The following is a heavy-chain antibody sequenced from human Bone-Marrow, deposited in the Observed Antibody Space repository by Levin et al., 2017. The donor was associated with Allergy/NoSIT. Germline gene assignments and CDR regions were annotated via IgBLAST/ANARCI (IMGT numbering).Heavy chain of an antibody. CDR3: AKDGVEVPSKYYYGMDV. CDR1: GFTFSKYG. D-gene: IGHD3-3*01. Sequence: PSGGSLRLSCAASGFTFSKYGFHWVRQAAGKGLEWVAVVSFDGTNKFYADSVKGRFTISRDNSNNTVSLQMGSLRPDDTAVYYCAKDGVEVPSKYYYGMDVWGQGTTVTVSS. CDR2: VSFDGTNK. J-gene: IGHJ6*02. V-gene: IGHV3-30*18.